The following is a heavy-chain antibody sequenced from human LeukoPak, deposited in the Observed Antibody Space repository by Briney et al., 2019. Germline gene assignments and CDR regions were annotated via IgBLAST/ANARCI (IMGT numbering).Heavy chain of an antibody. J-gene: IGHJ3*02. Sequence: GGSLRLPCAASGFTFSSYAMSWVRHAPGKGLVWVSRINTDGSSTIYADSVKGRFTISRDNAKNTLYLQMNSLRAGDTAVYYCARDRYYDDSGDAFDIWGQGTKVTVSS. D-gene: IGHD3-22*01. V-gene: IGHV3-74*01. CDR2: INTDGSST. CDR1: GFTFSSYA. CDR3: ARDRYYDDSGDAFDI.